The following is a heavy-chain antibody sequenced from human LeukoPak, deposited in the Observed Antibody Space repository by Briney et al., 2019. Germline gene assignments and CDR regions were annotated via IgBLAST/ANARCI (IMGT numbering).Heavy chain of an antibody. J-gene: IGHJ4*02. CDR3: ARDGSSGWYGDYFDY. D-gene: IGHD6-19*01. V-gene: IGHV4-59*01. Sequence: SETLSLTCTVSGGSISSYYWSWIRQPPGKGLEWIGYIYYSGSTNYNPSLKSRVTISVDTSKNQFSLKLSSVTAADTAVYYCARDGSSGWYGDYFDYWGQGTLVTVSS. CDR1: GGSISSYY. CDR2: IYYSGST.